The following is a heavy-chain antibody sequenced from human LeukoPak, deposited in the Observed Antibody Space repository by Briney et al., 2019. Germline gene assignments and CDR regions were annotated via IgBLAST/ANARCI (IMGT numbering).Heavy chain of an antibody. CDR2: INSDGSST. D-gene: IGHD3-10*01. CDR1: GSTFSSYW. Sequence: GGPLRLSCAASGSTFSSYWMHWVRQAPGKGLVWVSRINSDGSSTSYADSVKGRFTISRDNAKNTLYLQMNSLRAEDTAVYYCARAFQSMVRGVIPDYWGQGTLVTVSS. V-gene: IGHV3-74*01. CDR3: ARAFQSMVRGVIPDY. J-gene: IGHJ4*02.